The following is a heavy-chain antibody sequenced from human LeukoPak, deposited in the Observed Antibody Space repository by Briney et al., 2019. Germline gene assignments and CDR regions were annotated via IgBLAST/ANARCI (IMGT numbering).Heavy chain of an antibody. Sequence: SETLSLTCTVSGGSISSYYWSWIRQPPGKGLEWIGYIYYSGSTNYNPPLKSRVTISVDTSKNQFSLKLSSVTAADTAVYYCARAPTHSNFQHWGQGTLVTVSS. V-gene: IGHV4-59*01. CDR1: GGSISSYY. CDR3: ARAPTHSNFQH. J-gene: IGHJ1*01. CDR2: IYYSGST. D-gene: IGHD2-8*01.